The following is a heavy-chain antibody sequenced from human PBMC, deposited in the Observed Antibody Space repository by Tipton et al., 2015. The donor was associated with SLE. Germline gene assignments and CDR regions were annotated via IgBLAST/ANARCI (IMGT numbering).Heavy chain of an antibody. J-gene: IGHJ5*02. CDR2: IYHSGST. CDR1: GGSISSGGYS. D-gene: IGHD6-13*01. V-gene: IGHV4-30-2*01. Sequence: TLSLTCAVSGGSISSGGYSWSWIRQPPGKGLEWIGYIYHSGSTYYNPSLKSRVTISVDRSKNQFSLKLSSVTAADTAVYYCAREDRLSSWKGGWFDPWGQGTLVTVSS. CDR3: AREDRLSSWKGGWFDP.